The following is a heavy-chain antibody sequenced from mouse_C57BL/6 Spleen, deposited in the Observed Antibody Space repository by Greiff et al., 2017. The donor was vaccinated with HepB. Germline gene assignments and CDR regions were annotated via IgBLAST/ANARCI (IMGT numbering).Heavy chain of an antibody. CDR2: ISSGSSTI. CDR3: ARNWDVSWYFDV. Sequence: EVQLQQSGGGLVKPGGSLKLSCAASGFTFSDYGMHWVRQAPEKGLEWVAYISSGSSTIYYADTVKGRFTISRDNAKNTLFLQMTSLRSEDTAMYYCARNWDVSWYFDVWGTGTTVTVSS. V-gene: IGHV5-17*01. J-gene: IGHJ1*03. D-gene: IGHD4-1*01. CDR1: GFTFSDYG.